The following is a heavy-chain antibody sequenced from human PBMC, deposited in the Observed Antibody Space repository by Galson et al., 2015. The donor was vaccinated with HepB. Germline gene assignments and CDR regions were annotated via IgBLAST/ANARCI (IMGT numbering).Heavy chain of an antibody. CDR2: INPNSGGT. J-gene: IGHJ4*02. D-gene: IGHD6-19*01. V-gene: IGHV1-2*02. CDR1: GYTFTGYY. Sequence: SVKVSCKASGYTFTGYYMHWVRQAPGQGLEWMGWINPNSGGTNYAQKFQGRVTMTRDTSISTAYMELSRLRSDDTAVYYCASDLSGWRLGLGVDYWGQGTLVTVSS. CDR3: ASDLSGWRLGLGVDY.